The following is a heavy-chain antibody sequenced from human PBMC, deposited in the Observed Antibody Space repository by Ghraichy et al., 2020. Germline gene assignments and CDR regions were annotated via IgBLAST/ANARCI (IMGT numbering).Heavy chain of an antibody. CDR2: LHHTGRS. J-gene: IGHJ6*02. CDR3: ARGGDSSGYKGMDV. D-gene: IGHD3-22*01. Sequence: SETLSLTCALSGGSISSGGYSWSWIRIPPGKGPEWIGYLHHTGRSVYNPSLESRVIISGDRSKNQFSLMLSSVTAADAAVYYCARGGDSSGYKGMDVWGRGTAVTVSS. CDR1: GGSISSGGYS. V-gene: IGHV4-30-2*01.